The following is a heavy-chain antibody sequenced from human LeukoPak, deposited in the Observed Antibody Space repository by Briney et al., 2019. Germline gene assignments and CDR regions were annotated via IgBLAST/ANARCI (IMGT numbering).Heavy chain of an antibody. CDR1: GYTFTSYD. D-gene: IGHD3-10*01. Sequence: ASVKVSCKASGYTFTSYDINWVRQATGQGLEWMGWMNPNSGNTGYAQKFQGRVTMTRNTSISTAYMELSSLRSEDTAVYYCARLDGSGSYDYYYYYMDVWGKGTTVTISS. CDR3: ARLDGSGSYDYYYYYMDV. J-gene: IGHJ6*03. CDR2: MNPNSGNT. V-gene: IGHV1-8*01.